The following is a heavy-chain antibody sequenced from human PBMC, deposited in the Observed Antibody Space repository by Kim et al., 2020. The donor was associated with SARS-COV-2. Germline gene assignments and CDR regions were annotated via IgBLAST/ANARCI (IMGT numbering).Heavy chain of an antibody. V-gene: IGHV4-34*01. Sequence: PSLKSRVTISVDTSKNQFSLKLSSVTAADTAVYYCARGGSSGSRYYFDYWGQGTLVTVSS. CDR3: ARGGSSGSRYYFDY. D-gene: IGHD3-22*01. J-gene: IGHJ4*02.